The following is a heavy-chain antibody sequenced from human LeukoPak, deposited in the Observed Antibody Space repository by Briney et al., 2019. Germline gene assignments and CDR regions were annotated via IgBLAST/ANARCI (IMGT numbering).Heavy chain of an antibody. Sequence: GGSLRLSCAASGFTFSSYWMHWVRQAPGKGLVWVSRLNNDGSSTNYADSVKGRFTISRDNAKNTLSLLMNSLRAEDTAVYYCARVDLPVGGTLIDCWGRGTLVTVCS. CDR3: ARVDLPVGGTLIDC. CDR1: GFTFSSYW. D-gene: IGHD6-19*01. J-gene: IGHJ4*02. CDR2: LNNDGSST. V-gene: IGHV3-74*01.